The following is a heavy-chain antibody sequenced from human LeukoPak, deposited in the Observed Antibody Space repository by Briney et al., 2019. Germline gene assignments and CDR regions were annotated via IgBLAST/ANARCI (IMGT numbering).Heavy chain of an antibody. CDR1: GFTFSSYA. CDR2: IRSKANSYAT. Sequence: PGGSLRLSCAASGFTFSSYAMSWVRQASGKGLEWVGRIRSKANSYATAYAASVKGRFTISRDDSKNTAYLQMNSLKTEDTAVYYCTRIRQQLVDDYMDVWGKGTTVTVSS. V-gene: IGHV3-73*01. D-gene: IGHD6-13*01. J-gene: IGHJ6*03. CDR3: TRIRQQLVDDYMDV.